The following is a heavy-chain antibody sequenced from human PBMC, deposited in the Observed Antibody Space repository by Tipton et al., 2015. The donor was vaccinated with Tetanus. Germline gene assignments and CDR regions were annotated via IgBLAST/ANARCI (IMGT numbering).Heavy chain of an antibody. V-gene: IGHV1-18*01. Sequence: QSGPEVKKPGASVTVSCKASGYRPTNYGISWVRQAPGQGLEWLGWISGYSDHTNYAQQVQGRVTMTTDTSTSTAYLELRSLRSDDTALYFCARDADMWATRKAFDIWGQGTMVTVSS. CDR2: ISGYSDHT. J-gene: IGHJ3*02. CDR3: ARDADMWATRKAFDI. CDR1: GYRPTNYG. D-gene: IGHD1-14*01.